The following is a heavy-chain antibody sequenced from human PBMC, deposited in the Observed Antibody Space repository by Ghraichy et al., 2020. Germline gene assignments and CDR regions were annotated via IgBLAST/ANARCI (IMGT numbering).Heavy chain of an antibody. V-gene: IGHV3-74*01. Sequence: GESLNISCAASGFTFSNYWMHWVRQAPGKGLVWVSRINNDGSRAKYADSVEGRFTVSRDNAKNTLFLQMNSLRAEDTAVYYCARATAAVTAVDYWGQGTLVTVSS. CDR1: GFTFSNYW. D-gene: IGHD2-21*02. J-gene: IGHJ4*02. CDR2: INNDGSRA. CDR3: ARATAAVTAVDY.